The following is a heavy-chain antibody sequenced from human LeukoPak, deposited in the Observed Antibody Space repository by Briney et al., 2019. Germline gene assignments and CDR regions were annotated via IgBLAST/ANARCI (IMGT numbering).Heavy chain of an antibody. CDR1: GFTVNSNY. V-gene: IGHV3-21*01. CDR3: ASSLGPYSSGWVPLDY. D-gene: IGHD6-19*01. Sequence: PGGSLRLSCAASGFTVNSNYMSWVRQAPGKGLEWVSSISSSSSYIYYADSVKGRFTISRDNAKNSLYLQMNSLRAEDTAVYYCASSLGPYSSGWVPLDYWGQGTLVTVSS. CDR2: ISSSSSYI. J-gene: IGHJ4*02.